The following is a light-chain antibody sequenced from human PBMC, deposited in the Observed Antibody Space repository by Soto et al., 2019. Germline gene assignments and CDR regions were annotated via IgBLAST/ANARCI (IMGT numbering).Light chain of an antibody. CDR2: GDT. V-gene: IGLV1-40*01. CDR3: QSYDSALSVYVV. Sequence: QSALTQPPSVSGAPGQRITISFTGTSSNIGANYDVHWYQQLPGTAPKLLIYGDTNRPSGVPDRFSGSKSGTSASLAITGLQAEDEADYYCQSYDSALSVYVVFGGGTKVTVL. J-gene: IGLJ2*01. CDR1: SSNIGANYD.